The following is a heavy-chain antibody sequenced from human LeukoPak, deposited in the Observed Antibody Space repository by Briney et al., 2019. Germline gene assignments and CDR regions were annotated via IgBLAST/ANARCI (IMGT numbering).Heavy chain of an antibody. J-gene: IGHJ3*02. CDR3: ASLTTADAFDI. D-gene: IGHD3-22*01. CDR2: INHSGST. CDR1: GGSFSGYY. V-gene: IGHV4-34*01. Sequence: PSETLSLTCAVYGGSFSGYYWSWIRQPPGKGLEWIGEINHSGSTNYNPSLKSRVTISLDTSRNQFSLRLISVTAADTAVFYCASLTTADAFDIWGQGTMVTVSS.